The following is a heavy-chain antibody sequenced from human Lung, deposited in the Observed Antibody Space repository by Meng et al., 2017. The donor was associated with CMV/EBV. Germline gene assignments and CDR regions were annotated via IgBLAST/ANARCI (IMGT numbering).Heavy chain of an antibody. Sequence: SAKVSCKASGGTLSSYTITWVRQAPGQGLEWVRRISPILNRRNNAKKCQGRITLTADKSTTTAYMELNAVRPADTAVYYCARVNEKGGYSNDYWGQGTMVXVSS. V-gene: IGHV1-69*08. CDR1: GGTLSSYT. D-gene: IGHD3-10*01. J-gene: IGHJ4*02. CDR3: ARVNEKGGYSNDY. CDR2: ISPILNRR.